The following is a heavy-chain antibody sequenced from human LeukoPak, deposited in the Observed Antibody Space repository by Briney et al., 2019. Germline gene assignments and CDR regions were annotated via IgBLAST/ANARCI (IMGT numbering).Heavy chain of an antibody. CDR2: ISSGSTK. D-gene: IGHD3-10*01. CDR1: GFTFSSFE. J-gene: IGHJ4*02. CDR3: ARALRAVRGYYFDY. V-gene: IGHV3-48*03. Sequence: GGSLRLSCAVSGFTFSSFEMNWVRLAPGKGLEWVSYISSGSTKYYADSVKGRFTISRDNAKSSLYLQMNSLRAEDTAVYYCARALRAVRGYYFDYWGQGTLVTVSS.